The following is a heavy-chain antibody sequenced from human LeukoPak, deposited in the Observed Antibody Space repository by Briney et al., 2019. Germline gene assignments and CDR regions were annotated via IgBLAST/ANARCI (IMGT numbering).Heavy chain of an antibody. CDR2: ISGSGGST. V-gene: IGHV3-23*01. D-gene: IGHD3-3*01. Sequence: GGSLRLSCAASGFTFSSYAMSWVRQAPGKGLEWVSAISGSGGSTYYADSVKGRFTISRDNSKNTLYLQMNSLRAEDTAVYYCAKVGRFLEWSQMSYGMDVWGQGTTVTVSS. CDR1: GFTFSSYA. CDR3: AKVGRFLEWSQMSYGMDV. J-gene: IGHJ6*02.